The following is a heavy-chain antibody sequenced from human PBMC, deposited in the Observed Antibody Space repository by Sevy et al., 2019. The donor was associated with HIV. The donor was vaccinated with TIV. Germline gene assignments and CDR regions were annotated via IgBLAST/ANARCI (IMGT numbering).Heavy chain of an antibody. CDR1: GFTFSSHG. D-gene: IGHD6-13*01. CDR3: ARDSGYSINWYPAY. J-gene: IGHJ4*02. CDR2: MSYDGSYK. Sequence: GGSLRLSCEASGFTFSSHGMHWVRQAPGKGLEWVAVMSYDGSYKSYGDSVKGRFTISRDDSKNTLYLQMNSLRPEDTAMYYCARDSGYSINWYPAYWGQGTLVTVSS. V-gene: IGHV3-30*03.